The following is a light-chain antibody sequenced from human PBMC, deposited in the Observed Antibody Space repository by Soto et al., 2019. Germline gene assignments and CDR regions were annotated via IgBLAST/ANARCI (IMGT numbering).Light chain of an antibody. V-gene: IGKV1-39*01. Sequence: DIQMTQSPSSLSASVGDRVTITCRASQSISSYLNWYQQKPGKAPKLLIYAASSLQSGVPPRFTGSGSGTEFTLTISDLQSEDFAVYYCQQYNSWPITFGQGTRLEIK. CDR1: QSISSY. CDR2: AAS. J-gene: IGKJ5*01. CDR3: QQYNSWPIT.